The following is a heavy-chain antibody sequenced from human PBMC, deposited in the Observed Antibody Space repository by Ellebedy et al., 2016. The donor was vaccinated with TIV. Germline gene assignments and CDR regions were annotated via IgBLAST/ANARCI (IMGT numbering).Heavy chain of an antibody. CDR2: IYYSGST. Sequence: SETLSLTCTVSGGSISSSSYYWGWIRQPPGKGLEWIGSIYYSGSTYYNPSLKSRVTISVDTSKNQFSLKLSSVTAADTAVYYCARHPEGILNWFDPWGQGTLVTVSS. V-gene: IGHV4-39*01. CDR3: ARHPEGILNWFDP. CDR1: GGSISSSSYY. D-gene: IGHD6-13*01. J-gene: IGHJ5*02.